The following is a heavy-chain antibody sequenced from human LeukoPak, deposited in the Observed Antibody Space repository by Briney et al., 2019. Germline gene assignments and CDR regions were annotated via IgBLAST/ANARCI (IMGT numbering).Heavy chain of an antibody. D-gene: IGHD3-3*01. CDR1: GFTFSNHG. Sequence: GGSLRLSCAPSGFTFSNHGMHWVRQAPGKGLEWVAIISSDGSRKYYAHSVGGRFTISRDNSKNTLYLQMDSLRAENTAVYYCARDRAWNYFDSWGQGTLVTVSS. CDR2: ISSDGSRK. CDR3: ARDRAWNYFDS. J-gene: IGHJ4*02. V-gene: IGHV3-30*03.